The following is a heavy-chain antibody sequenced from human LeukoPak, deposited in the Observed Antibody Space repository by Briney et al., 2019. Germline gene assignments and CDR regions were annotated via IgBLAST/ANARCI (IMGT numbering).Heavy chain of an antibody. Sequence: GGSLRLSCAASGFTFSSYGMSWVRQAPGKGLEWVSAISGSGGSTYYADSVKGRFTISRDNSKNTLYLQMNSLRAEDTAVYYCAKDHSYYDSSGYYGHWGQGTLVTVSS. D-gene: IGHD3-22*01. CDR1: GFTFSSYG. V-gene: IGHV3-23*01. CDR2: ISGSGGST. CDR3: AKDHSYYDSSGYYGH. J-gene: IGHJ4*02.